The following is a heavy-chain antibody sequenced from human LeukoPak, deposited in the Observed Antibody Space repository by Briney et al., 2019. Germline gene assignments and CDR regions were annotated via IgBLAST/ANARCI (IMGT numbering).Heavy chain of an antibody. CDR3: ARGRGPGLYDILTGYYSAHDAFDI. Sequence: SVKVSCKASGGTFSSYATSWVRQAPGQGLEWMGGIIPIFGTANYAQKFQGRVTITTDESTSTAYMELSSLRSEDTAVYYCARGRGPGLYDILTGYYSAHDAFDIWGQGTMVTVSS. V-gene: IGHV1-69*05. J-gene: IGHJ3*02. D-gene: IGHD3-9*01. CDR1: GGTFSSYA. CDR2: IIPIFGTA.